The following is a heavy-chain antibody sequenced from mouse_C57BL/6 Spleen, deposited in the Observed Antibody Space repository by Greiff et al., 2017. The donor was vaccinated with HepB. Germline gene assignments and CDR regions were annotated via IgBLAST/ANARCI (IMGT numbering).Heavy chain of an antibody. V-gene: IGHV5-4*01. D-gene: IGHD2-1*01. CDR2: ISDGGSYT. Sequence: EVNVVESGGGLVKPGGSLKLSCAASGFTFSSYAMSWVRQTPEKRLEWVATISDGGSYTYYPDNVKGRFTISRDNAKNNLYLQMSHLKSEDTAMYYCARDGVYYPFAYWGQGTLVTVSA. CDR1: GFTFSSYA. CDR3: ARDGVYYPFAY. J-gene: IGHJ3*01.